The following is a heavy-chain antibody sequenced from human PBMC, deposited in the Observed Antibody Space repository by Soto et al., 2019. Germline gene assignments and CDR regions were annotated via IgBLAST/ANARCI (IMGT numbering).Heavy chain of an antibody. J-gene: IGHJ4*02. Sequence: EVQLAESGGGLVQPGGSLRLSCAASGFTLSDHYIDWVRQAPGKGLEWVGRSRNKDNSYTTEYAASVKGRFTISRDDSQNSLYLQMNSLKTEDSAVYYCGRVVRGSYYHDYWGQGTLVTVSS. V-gene: IGHV3-72*01. CDR1: GFTLSDHY. CDR2: SRNKDNSYTT. D-gene: IGHD1-26*01. CDR3: GRVVRGSYYHDY.